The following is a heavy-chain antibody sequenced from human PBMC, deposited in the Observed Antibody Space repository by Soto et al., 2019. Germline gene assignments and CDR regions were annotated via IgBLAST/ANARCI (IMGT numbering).Heavy chain of an antibody. V-gene: IGHV4-61*01. CDR1: GGSVSSGSYY. D-gene: IGHD3-10*01. CDR3: ARTNSDYYGSGSSDY. J-gene: IGHJ4*02. CDR2: IYYSGST. Sequence: SETLSLTCTVSGGSVSSGSYYWSWIRQPPGKGLEWIGYIYYSGSTNYNPSLKSRVTISVDTSKNQFSLKLSSVTAADTALYYCARTNSDYYGSGSSDYWGQGTLVTVSS.